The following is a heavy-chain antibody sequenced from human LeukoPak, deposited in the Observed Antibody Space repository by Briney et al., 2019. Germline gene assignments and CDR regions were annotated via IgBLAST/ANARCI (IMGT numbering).Heavy chain of an antibody. J-gene: IGHJ4*01. D-gene: IGHD5-24*01. CDR1: GYTLTELS. CDR3: AKVSDRGGYRSGYFDY. CDR2: FDPEDGET. V-gene: IGHV1-24*01. Sequence: ASVKVSCKVSGYTLTELSMHWVRQAPGKGLEWMGGFDPEDGETIYAQKLQGRVKMTEDTSTDTAYMELSSLRAEDTAVYYCAKVSDRGGYRSGYFDYWGQGTLVTVSS.